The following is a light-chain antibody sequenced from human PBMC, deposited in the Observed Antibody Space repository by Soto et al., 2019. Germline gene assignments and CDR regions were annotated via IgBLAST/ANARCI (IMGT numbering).Light chain of an antibody. CDR2: DVS. J-gene: IGLJ3*02. CDR3: NSYTSSTTLV. V-gene: IGLV2-14*03. CDR1: SSDVGGYNY. Sequence: QSVLTQPASVSGSPGQSITISCTGTSSDVGGYNYVSWYQQHPGKAPKFIIFDVSNRPSGVSNRFSGSKSGNTASLTISGLQAEDEADYYCNSYTSSTTLVFGGATKLSVL.